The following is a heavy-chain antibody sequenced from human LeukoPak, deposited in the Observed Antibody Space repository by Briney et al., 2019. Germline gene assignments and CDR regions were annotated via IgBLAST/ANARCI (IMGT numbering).Heavy chain of an antibody. J-gene: IGHJ4*02. D-gene: IGHD6-19*01. CDR3: VRAPPATGWLVDH. Sequence: PGGSLRLSCAASGFTFSSYAMSWVRQAPGKGLEWVSAISTAGDTYYPGSEKGRFTISRDDAKNSLYLQMRGLRVDDTAVYYCVRAPPATGWLVDHWGQGTLVTVSS. CDR1: GFTFSSYA. CDR2: ISTAGDT. V-gene: IGHV3-13*01.